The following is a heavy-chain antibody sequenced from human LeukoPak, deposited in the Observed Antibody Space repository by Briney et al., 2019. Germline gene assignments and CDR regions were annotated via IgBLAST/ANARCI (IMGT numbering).Heavy chain of an antibody. CDR2: IKPDGTTK. D-gene: IGHD4-17*01. CDR1: GFPFSSYS. V-gene: IGHV3-7*01. CDR3: ARGGWEVTTALYYFDY. Sequence: GGSLRLSCAASGFPFSSYSMTWVRQAPGKGLEWVANIKPDGTTKFYVDSVKGRFTISRDNALNSLYLQMNSLRAEDTAVYYCARGGWEVTTALYYFDYWGQGTLVTVSS. J-gene: IGHJ4*02.